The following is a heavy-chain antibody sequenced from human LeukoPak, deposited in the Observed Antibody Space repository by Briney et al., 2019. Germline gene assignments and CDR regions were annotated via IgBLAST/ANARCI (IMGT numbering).Heavy chain of an antibody. CDR2: INLNTGDT. Sequence: ASVKVSCKASVFTFIGYYMHWVRQAPGQGLEWMGWINLNTGDTDYAPKFQGRVTMTRDTSITTAYMELSRLRYDDTAVYYCARDQPALDYWGRGTLVPVSS. V-gene: IGHV1-2*02. CDR1: VFTFIGYY. CDR3: ARDQPALDY. J-gene: IGHJ4*02.